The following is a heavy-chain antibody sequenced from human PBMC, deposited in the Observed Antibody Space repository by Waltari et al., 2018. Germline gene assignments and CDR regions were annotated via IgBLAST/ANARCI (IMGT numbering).Heavy chain of an antibody. D-gene: IGHD3-10*01. V-gene: IGHV4-34*01. Sequence: QVQLQQWGAGLLKPSETLSLTCAVYGGSFSGYYWSWIRQPPGKGLEWIGEINHSGSTNYNPSLKSRVTISGDTSKNQFSLKLSSVTAADTAVYYCARGRILWFGELLSFDYWGQGTLVTVSS. CDR3: ARGRILWFGELLSFDY. CDR1: GGSFSGYY. CDR2: INHSGST. J-gene: IGHJ4*02.